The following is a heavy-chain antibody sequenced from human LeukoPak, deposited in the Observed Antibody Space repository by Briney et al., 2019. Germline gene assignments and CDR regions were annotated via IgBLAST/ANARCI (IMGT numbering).Heavy chain of an antibody. D-gene: IGHD6-13*01. CDR2: IYYSGST. V-gene: IGHV4-59*12. CDR3: ARLGIAAAGRQNFDY. J-gene: IGHJ4*02. CDR1: GGSISSYY. Sequence: SETLSLTCTVSGGSISSYYWSWIRQPPGKGLEWIGYIYYSGSTNYNPSLKSRVTISVDTSKNQFSLKLSSVTAADTAVYYCARLGIAAAGRQNFDYWGQGTLVTVSS.